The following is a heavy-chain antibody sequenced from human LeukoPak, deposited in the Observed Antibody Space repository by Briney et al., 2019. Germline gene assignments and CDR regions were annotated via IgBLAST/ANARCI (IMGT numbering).Heavy chain of an antibody. Sequence: GGSLRLSCAASGFTFSTYGMSWVRQAPGKGLEWVSYISSSSSYIYYADSVKGRFTISRDNAKNSLYLQMNSLRAEDTAVYYCAREGIPDFDYWGQGTLVTVSS. D-gene: IGHD5-18*01. CDR3: AREGIPDFDY. V-gene: IGHV3-21*05. J-gene: IGHJ4*02. CDR2: ISSSSSYI. CDR1: GFTFSTYG.